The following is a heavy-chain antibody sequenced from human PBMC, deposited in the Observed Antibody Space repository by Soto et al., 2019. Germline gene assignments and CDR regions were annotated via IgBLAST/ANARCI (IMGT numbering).Heavy chain of an antibody. CDR3: ARDLGYALPDY. D-gene: IGHD2-15*01. Sequence: GASVKVSCKTSGGTFSNDIITWVRQAPGQGLEWMGRIIPLLDTTNYAQKFQGRVTITRDTSASTAYMELSSLRSEDTAVYYCARDLGYALPDYWGQGTLVTVSS. J-gene: IGHJ4*02. CDR2: IIPLLDTT. V-gene: IGHV1-69*08. CDR1: GGTFSNDI.